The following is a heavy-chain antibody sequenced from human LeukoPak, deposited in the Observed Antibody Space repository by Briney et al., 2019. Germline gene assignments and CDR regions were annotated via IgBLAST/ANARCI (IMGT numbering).Heavy chain of an antibody. D-gene: IGHD3-9*01. J-gene: IGHJ4*02. CDR2: IYYSGST. CDR3: ARGEDILTGYSLDY. Sequence: SETLSLTCTVSGGSISSYYWSWIRQPPGKGLEWIGYIYYSGSTNYNPSLKSRVTISVNTSKNQLSLKLSSVTAADTAVYYCARGEDILTGYSLDYWGQGTLVTVSS. CDR1: GGSISSYY. V-gene: IGHV4-59*01.